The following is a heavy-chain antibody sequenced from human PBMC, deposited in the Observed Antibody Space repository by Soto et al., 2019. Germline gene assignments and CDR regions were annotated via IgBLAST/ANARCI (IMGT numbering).Heavy chain of an antibody. V-gene: IGHV1-18*01. CDR1: GYTFTSYG. CDR3: ASGGWGSSWYSVGLTPLNFGI. J-gene: IGHJ3*02. Sequence: ASVKVSCKASGYTFTSYGISWVRQAPGQGLERMGWISAYNGNTNYAQKLQGRVTMTTDTSTSTAYMELRSLRSDVTAVYYCASGGWGSSWYSVGLTPLNFGIWGQGTMVTVSS. D-gene: IGHD6-13*01. CDR2: ISAYNGNT.